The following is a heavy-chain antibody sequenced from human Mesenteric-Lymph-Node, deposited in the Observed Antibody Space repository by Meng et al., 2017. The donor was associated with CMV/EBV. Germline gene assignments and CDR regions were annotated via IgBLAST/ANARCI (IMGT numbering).Heavy chain of an antibody. CDR1: GDSRTSNSW. Sequence: LTCDVSGDSRTSNSWWFWVRQSPGGRLQWIGEVYQNGGTNYNPSLKSRVFIFIDKSKNQFSLRMYSVTAADAAVYFCARDPVIAASADWGQGILVTVSS. V-gene: IGHV4-4*01. CDR2: VYQNGGT. J-gene: IGHJ4*02. D-gene: IGHD6-25*01. CDR3: ARDPVIAASAD.